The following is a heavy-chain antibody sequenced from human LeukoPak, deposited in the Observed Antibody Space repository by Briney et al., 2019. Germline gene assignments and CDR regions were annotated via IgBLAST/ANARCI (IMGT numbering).Heavy chain of an antibody. CDR2: IYSGGST. CDR1: GFTVSSNY. J-gene: IGHJ4*02. Sequence: GGSLRLSCAASGFTVSSNYMSWVRQAPGKGLEWVSVIYSGGSTYYADSVKGRFTISRDNSKNTLYLQMGSLRAEDMAVYYCARSAELYGSIDYWGQGTLVTVSS. D-gene: IGHD2-8*01. CDR3: ARSAELYGSIDY. V-gene: IGHV3-53*05.